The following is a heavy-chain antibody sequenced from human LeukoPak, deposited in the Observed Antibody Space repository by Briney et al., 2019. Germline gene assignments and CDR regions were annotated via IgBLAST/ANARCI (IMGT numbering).Heavy chain of an antibody. CDR3: ARELSSDRYSSTMIDHYYGMDV. D-gene: IGHD6-13*01. CDR1: GFTFSSYA. V-gene: IGHV3-30-3*01. CDR2: ISYDAGNK. Sequence: LPGGSLRLSCAASGFTFSSYAMHWVRQAPGKGLEWVAVISYDAGNKYYADSVKGRFTISRDNSKNTLYLQMNSLRAEDTAVYYCARELSSDRYSSTMIDHYYGMDVWGQGTTVTVSS. J-gene: IGHJ6*02.